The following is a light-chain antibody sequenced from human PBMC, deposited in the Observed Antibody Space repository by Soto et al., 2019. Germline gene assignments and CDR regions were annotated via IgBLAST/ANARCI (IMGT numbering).Light chain of an antibody. CDR2: WAS. Sequence: DIVMTQSPDSLAVSLGERATINCKSSQSVLYSSNNKNYLAWYQQKPGQPPNLLIYWASTRESGVPDRFSGNGSGTDFTLTISSLQAEDVAIYYCQQYYSLPLTFGGGTKVEIK. CDR3: QQYYSLPLT. V-gene: IGKV4-1*01. J-gene: IGKJ4*01. CDR1: QSVLYSSNNKNY.